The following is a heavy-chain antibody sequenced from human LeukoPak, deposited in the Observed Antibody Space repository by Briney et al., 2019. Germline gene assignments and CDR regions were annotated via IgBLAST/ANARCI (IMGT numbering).Heavy chain of an antibody. V-gene: IGHV3-66*01. CDR1: GFTVSSNY. Sequence: GSLRLSCAASGFTVSSNYMSWVRQAPGKGLEWVSVIYSGGSTYYADSVKGRFIISRDNSNNTLYLQMNSLRAEDTAVYYCARDSTRIKPFDSWGQGTRVTVSS. CDR2: IYSGGST. J-gene: IGHJ4*02. D-gene: IGHD2-21*01. CDR3: ARDSTRIKPFDS.